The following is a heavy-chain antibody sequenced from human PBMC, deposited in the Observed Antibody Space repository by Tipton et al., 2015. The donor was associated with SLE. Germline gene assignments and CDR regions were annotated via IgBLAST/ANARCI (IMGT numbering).Heavy chain of an antibody. CDR1: GYSFISYG. V-gene: IGHV1-18*01. CDR2: ISGYDGNT. J-gene: IGHJ6*02. CDR3: AREVYSGSYYYCYGMDV. D-gene: IGHD3-10*01. Sequence: QSGAEVKKPGASVKVSCKASGYSFISYGINWVRQAPGQGLEWMGWISGYDGNTNYAQKFQGRVTMTTDTSTSTAYMELRSLRSDDTAVYYWAREVYSGSYYYCYGMDVWGQGPTVPIS.